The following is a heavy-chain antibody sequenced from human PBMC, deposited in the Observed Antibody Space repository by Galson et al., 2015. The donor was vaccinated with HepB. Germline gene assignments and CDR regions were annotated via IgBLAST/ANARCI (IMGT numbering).Heavy chain of an antibody. Sequence: SLRLSCAASGFSFTEYGMSWVRQAPGEGLEWVSTISGDADNTHYADTVKGRFTISRDNSKSALYLQMNSLRVEDTALYYCARDVGGSAFFDCWGQGTLVTVSS. V-gene: IGHV3-23*01. J-gene: IGHJ4*02. CDR3: ARDVGGSAFFDC. CDR1: GFSFTEYG. CDR2: ISGDADNT. D-gene: IGHD4-23*01.